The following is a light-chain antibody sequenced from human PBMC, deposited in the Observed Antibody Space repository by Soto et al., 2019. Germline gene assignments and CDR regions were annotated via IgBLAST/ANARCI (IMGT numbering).Light chain of an antibody. Sequence: QSALTQPASVSGSPGQSITISCTGTSSDVGGYIYVSWYQHHPGKAPKLIIYEATNRPSGVSNRFSGSRSENTASLTVSGLLAEDEADYYCSSHAGIINVVFGGGTKVTVL. CDR3: SSHAGIINVV. V-gene: IGLV2-14*01. J-gene: IGLJ3*02. CDR1: SSDVGGYIY. CDR2: EAT.